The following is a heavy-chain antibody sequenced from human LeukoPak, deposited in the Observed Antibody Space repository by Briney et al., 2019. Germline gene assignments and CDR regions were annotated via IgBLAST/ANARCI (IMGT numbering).Heavy chain of an antibody. J-gene: IGHJ4*02. V-gene: IGHV3-53*01. Sequence: GGSLRLSCAASGFTVSTSYMNWVRQAPGKGLDWVSVIYSGGSTYYSDSVKGRFTISRDNSKNTLYLQMSSLRAEDTAVYYCARFNAYNSFDYWGQGTLVTVSS. D-gene: IGHD5-24*01. CDR2: IYSGGST. CDR1: GFTVSTSY. CDR3: ARFNAYNSFDY.